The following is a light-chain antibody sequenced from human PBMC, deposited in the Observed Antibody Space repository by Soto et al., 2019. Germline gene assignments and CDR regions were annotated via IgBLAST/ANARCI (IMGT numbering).Light chain of an antibody. CDR3: IQDSNYPWT. Sequence: IQLTQSPSSLSASAGERVTISCRESQGIGNASGWYQQKPGNPPKVLIYGAYNLQSGVPPRFSGSGSGTDFTLAIRSLQPEDSATYYCIQDSNYPWTVGQGTKVDI. V-gene: IGKV1-6*01. J-gene: IGKJ1*01. CDR2: GAY. CDR1: QGIGNA.